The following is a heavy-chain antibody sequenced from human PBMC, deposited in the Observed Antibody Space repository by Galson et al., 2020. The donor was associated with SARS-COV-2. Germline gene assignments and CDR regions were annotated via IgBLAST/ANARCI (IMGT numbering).Heavy chain of an antibody. CDR3: ARGTGMGVCDCWSGYSYYYYGMDV. CDR2: INHSGST. V-gene: IGHV4-34*01. CDR1: GGSFSGYS. D-gene: IGHD3-3*01. J-gene: IGHJ6*02. Sequence: ETSETLSLTCAVYGGSFSGYSWSWIRQPPGKGLEWIGEINHSGSTNYNPSLKSRVTISVDTSKNQFSLKLSSVTAADTAVYYCARGTGMGVCDCWSGYSYYYYGMDVWGQGTTVTVSS.